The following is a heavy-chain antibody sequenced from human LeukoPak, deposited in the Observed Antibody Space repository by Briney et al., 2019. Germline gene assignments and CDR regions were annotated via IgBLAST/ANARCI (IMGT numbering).Heavy chain of an antibody. V-gene: IGHV4-34*01. Sequence: SETLSLTCAVYGGSFRGYFWSWIRQPPGKGLEWVGDISDSRSIKDNPSLESRVTISVDTSTNLLSLKLSSVTAADTAVYYCARVPPFLWFGESRTFYGMDVWGQGPTVTVSS. CDR2: ISDSRSI. J-gene: IGHJ6*02. D-gene: IGHD3-10*01. CDR3: ARVPPFLWFGESRTFYGMDV. CDR1: GGSFRGYF.